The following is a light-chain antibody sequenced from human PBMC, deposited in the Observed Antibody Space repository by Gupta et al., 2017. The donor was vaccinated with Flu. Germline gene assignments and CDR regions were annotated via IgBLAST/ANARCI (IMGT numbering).Light chain of an antibody. CDR1: SSDVGGYNS. CDR3: SADTTSSTLV. Sequence: QSALTQPASVSGSPDPSITISCTGPSSDVGGYNSVSCYQQHPAKAHKLMIYDVSNRPAGVASRFSGSKSGNAASLTISGLQEEDEAHYYCSADTTSSTLVFGGGTKLTVL. CDR2: DVS. V-gene: IGLV2-14*03. J-gene: IGLJ2*01.